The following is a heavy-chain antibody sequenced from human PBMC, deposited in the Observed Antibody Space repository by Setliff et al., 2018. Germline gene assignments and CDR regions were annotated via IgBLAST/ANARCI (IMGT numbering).Heavy chain of an antibody. D-gene: IGHD3-10*01. Sequence: TSETLSLTCTVSGGSISSSYWSWIRQPPGKGLEWIGYFYHSGSTHYNPSLKGRVTMTSDTSRNQLSLKLTSVSAADTAIYYCARSSYYASGNSHNYYMNVWGKGTAVTVSS. CDR2: FYHSGST. CDR3: ARSSYYASGNSHNYYMNV. CDR1: GGSISSSY. J-gene: IGHJ6*03. V-gene: IGHV4-4*09.